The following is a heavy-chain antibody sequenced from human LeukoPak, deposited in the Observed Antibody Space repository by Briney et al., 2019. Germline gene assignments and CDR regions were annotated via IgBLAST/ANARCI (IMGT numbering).Heavy chain of an antibody. CDR3: ARAGLETYYGKSYFDY. V-gene: IGHV4-39*01. CDR2: VYYSGST. D-gene: IGHD3-10*01. Sequence: SETLSLTCTDSGGSISSSSYYWGWIRQPPGKGLEWIGSVYYSGSTYYNPSLKSRVTISVDTSKNQFSLKLSSVTAADTAVYYCARAGLETYYGKSYFDYWGQGTLVTVSS. CDR1: GGSISSSSYY. J-gene: IGHJ4*02.